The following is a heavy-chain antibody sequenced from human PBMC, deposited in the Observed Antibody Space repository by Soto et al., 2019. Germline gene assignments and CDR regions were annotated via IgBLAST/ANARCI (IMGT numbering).Heavy chain of an antibody. V-gene: IGHV1-69*13. Sequence: GASVKVSCKASGGTFSSYAISWVRQAPGQGLEWMGGIIPIFGTANYAQKFQGRVTITADESTSTAYMELSSLRSEDTAVYYCARSPVFGVAPGWFDPGGQGTLVTVSS. CDR1: GGTFSSYA. CDR3: ARSPVFGVAPGWFDP. J-gene: IGHJ5*02. CDR2: IIPIFGTA. D-gene: IGHD3-3*01.